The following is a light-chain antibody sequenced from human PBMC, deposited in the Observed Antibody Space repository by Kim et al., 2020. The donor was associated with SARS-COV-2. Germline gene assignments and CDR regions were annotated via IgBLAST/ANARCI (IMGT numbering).Light chain of an antibody. Sequence: VAPGQTVTITCSGSNLGDKYAYWYQKKAGQSPVLVIYQHTKRPSGISQRFSGSSSGNTATLTISRAQTMDEADYYCQAWDNNAAVFGGGTQLTVL. J-gene: IGLJ3*02. CDR3: QAWDNNAAV. V-gene: IGLV3-1*01. CDR2: QHT. CDR1: NLGDKY.